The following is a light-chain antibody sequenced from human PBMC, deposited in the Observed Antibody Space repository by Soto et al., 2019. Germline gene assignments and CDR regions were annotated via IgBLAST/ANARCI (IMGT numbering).Light chain of an antibody. CDR2: GAS. J-gene: IGKJ1*01. Sequence: EIVLTQSPATLSLSPGERATLSCRGSRSVSRYLAWYQQKPGQAPRLLIYGASSRATGIPDRFSGSGSGTDFTLTISRLEPEDFAVYYCQQYGSSGTFGQGTKVDIK. CDR1: RSVSRY. CDR3: QQYGSSGT. V-gene: IGKV3-20*01.